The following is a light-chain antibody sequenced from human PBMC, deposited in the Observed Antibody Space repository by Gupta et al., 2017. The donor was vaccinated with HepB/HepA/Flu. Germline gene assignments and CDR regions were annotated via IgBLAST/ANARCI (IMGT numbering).Light chain of an antibody. Sequence: QSSSTPPRSVSGSPGQSVTISCTGTSSDVGGYNYVSWFQLHPGKVPKLILYDVTRRPSGVPDRFSGSKSGNAASLTISGLQAEDEADYYCASYAGTYSWVFGGGTKLTVL. CDR3: ASYAGTYSWV. CDR1: SSDVGGYNY. V-gene: IGLV2-11*01. J-gene: IGLJ3*02. CDR2: DVT.